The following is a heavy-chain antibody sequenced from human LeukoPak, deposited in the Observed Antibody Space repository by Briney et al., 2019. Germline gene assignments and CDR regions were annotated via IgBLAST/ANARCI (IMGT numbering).Heavy chain of an antibody. J-gene: IGHJ2*01. CDR1: GFTVSTKY. CDR3: ARVGDHFHWNLDL. Sequence: GGSLRLSCAASGFTVSTKYMNWVRQAPGKGLEWVSIIYSGATTYYADSVKGRFTISRDTSKNTLSLQMNSLRAEDTAVYFCARVGDHFHWNLDLWGRGTLVSVPS. V-gene: IGHV3-53*01. D-gene: IGHD3-3*02. CDR2: IYSGATT.